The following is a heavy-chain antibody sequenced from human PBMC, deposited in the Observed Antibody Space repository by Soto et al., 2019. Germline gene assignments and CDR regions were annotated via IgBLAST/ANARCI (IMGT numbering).Heavy chain of an antibody. Sequence: SETLSLTCTVSGGSVSSGSYYWSWIRQPPGKGLEWIGYIYYSGSTNYNPSLKSRVTISVDTSKNQFSLKLSSVTAADTAVYYCAREPTGCSYGLFDYWGQGTLVTVSS. CDR3: AREPTGCSYGLFDY. CDR1: GGSVSSGSYY. J-gene: IGHJ4*02. D-gene: IGHD5-18*01. CDR2: IYYSGST. V-gene: IGHV4-61*01.